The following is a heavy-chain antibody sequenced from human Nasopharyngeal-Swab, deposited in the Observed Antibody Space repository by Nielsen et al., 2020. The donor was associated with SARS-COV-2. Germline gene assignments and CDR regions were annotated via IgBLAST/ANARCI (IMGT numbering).Heavy chain of an antibody. CDR1: GFTFDDYA. CDR3: AKLAFVGTTYDAFDI. J-gene: IGHJ3*02. Sequence: LSLTCAASGFTFDDYAMHWVRQAPGKGLEWVSGISWNSGSIGYADSVKGRFTISRDNAKNSLYLQMNSLRAEDTALYYCAKLAFVGTTYDAFDIWGQGTMVTVSS. V-gene: IGHV3-9*01. CDR2: ISWNSGSI. D-gene: IGHD7-27*01.